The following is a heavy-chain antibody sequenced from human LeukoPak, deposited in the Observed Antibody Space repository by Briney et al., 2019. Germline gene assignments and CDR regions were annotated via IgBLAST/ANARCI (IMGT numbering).Heavy chain of an antibody. CDR2: ISGSGGST. Sequence: GGSLRLSCAASRFSFSNYAMSWVRQAPGKGLEWVSAISGSGGSTYYADSVKGRFTISRDNSKNTLYLQMNSLRAEDTAVYYCAKDVIYDFWSGYYNWFDPWGQGTLVTVSS. CDR3: AKDVIYDFWSGYYNWFDP. CDR1: RFSFSNYA. V-gene: IGHV3-23*01. D-gene: IGHD3-3*01. J-gene: IGHJ5*02.